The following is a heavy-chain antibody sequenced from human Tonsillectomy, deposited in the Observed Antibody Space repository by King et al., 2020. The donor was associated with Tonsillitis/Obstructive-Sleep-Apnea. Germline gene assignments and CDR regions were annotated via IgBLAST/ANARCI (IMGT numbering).Heavy chain of an antibody. D-gene: IGHD4-23*01. V-gene: IGHV2-26*01. J-gene: IGHJ4*02. Sequence: VTLKESGPVLVKPPETLTLTCTVSGFSLSNARMGVSWIRQPPGKALEWLAHIFSSDEKSYSTSLKSRLTISMDTSKSQVVLTMTNMDPVDTATYYCARVSSSPVITRTVGSFDYWGQGTLVTVAS. CDR2: IFSSDEK. CDR1: GFSLSNARMG. CDR3: ARVSSSPVITRTVGSFDY.